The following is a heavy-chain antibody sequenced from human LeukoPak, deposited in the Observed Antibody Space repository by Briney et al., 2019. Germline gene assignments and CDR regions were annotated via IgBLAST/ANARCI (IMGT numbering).Heavy chain of an antibody. J-gene: IGHJ4*02. CDR1: GGSFSGYY. D-gene: IGHD1-26*01. Sequence: PSETLSLTCAVYGGSFSGYYWSWIRQPPGKGLEWIGSIYHSGSTYYNPSLKSRVTISVDTSKNQFSLKLSSVTAADTAVYYCARDGELLGGGSDYWGQGTLVTVSS. CDR3: ARDGELLGGGSDY. V-gene: IGHV4-34*01. CDR2: IYHSGST.